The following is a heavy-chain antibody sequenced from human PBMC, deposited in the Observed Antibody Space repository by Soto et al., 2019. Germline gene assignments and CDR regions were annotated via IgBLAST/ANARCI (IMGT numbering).Heavy chain of an antibody. CDR2: IYYSGST. D-gene: IGHD3-10*01. V-gene: IGHV4-30-4*08. CDR1: VGPISSGDYS. J-gene: IGHJ4*01. CDR3: ARELGTMVRGVGSPYFDY. Sequence: SEALCLACTFYVGPISSGDYSWSWIRQPPRNGLESIGYIYYSGSTYYNPSLKSRVTISVDTSKNQFSLKLSSVTAADTAVDYCARELGTMVRGVGSPYFDYWGHGTMVTVSS.